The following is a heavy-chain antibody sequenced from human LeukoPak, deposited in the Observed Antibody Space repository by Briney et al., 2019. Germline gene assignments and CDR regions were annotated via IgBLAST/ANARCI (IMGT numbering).Heavy chain of an antibody. J-gene: IGHJ6*03. CDR3: VRVRGFGERLYYYYMDV. CDR1: GFTFSSYW. V-gene: IGHV3-7*01. CDR2: IKQDESEK. Sequence: GGSLRLSCAASGFTFSSYWMNWVRQAPGKGLEWVANIKQDESEKYYVDSVKGRFTISRDNAKNSLYLQMNSLRAEDAAVYYCVRVRGFGERLYYYYMDVWGKGTTVTISS. D-gene: IGHD3-10*01.